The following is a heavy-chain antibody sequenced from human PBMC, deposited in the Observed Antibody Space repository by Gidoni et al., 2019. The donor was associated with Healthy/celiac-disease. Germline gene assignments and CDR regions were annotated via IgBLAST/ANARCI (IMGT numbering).Heavy chain of an antibody. CDR3: ARDESVGTPWLAFDI. V-gene: IGHV4-61*02. Sequence: QVQLQESGPGLVTPSQTLSLTCPVSGGSISRCSYYWSWIRQPAGKGLEWIGRIYTSGSTNYNPSLKSRVTISVETSKNQFSLKLSSVTAADTAVYYCARDESVGTPWLAFDIWGQGTMVTVSS. CDR1: GGSISRCSYY. J-gene: IGHJ3*02. CDR2: IYTSGST. D-gene: IGHD5-12*01.